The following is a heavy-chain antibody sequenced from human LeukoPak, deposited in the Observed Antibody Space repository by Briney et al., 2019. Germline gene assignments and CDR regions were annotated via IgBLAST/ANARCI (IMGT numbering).Heavy chain of an antibody. V-gene: IGHV1-2*02. CDR2: MNPKSGAT. D-gene: IGHD3-22*01. CDR1: GYRFTGYY. Sequence: ASVKVSCKTSGYRFTGYYLHWVRQAPGQGLEWMGWMNPKSGATDYARKFQGRVTMTRDTSISTAYMELTRLRSDDTAVYYCARGTYYDSSGYYYFDYWGQGTLVTVSS. J-gene: IGHJ4*02. CDR3: ARGTYYDSSGYYYFDY.